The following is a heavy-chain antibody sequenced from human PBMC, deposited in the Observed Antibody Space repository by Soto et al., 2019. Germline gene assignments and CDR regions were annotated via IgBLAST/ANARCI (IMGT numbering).Heavy chain of an antibody. Sequence: GASVKVSCKASGGTFSSYAISWVRQAPGQGLEWMGGIIPIFGTANYAQKFQGRVTITADESTSTAYMEPSSLRSEDTAVYYCARGITMVRGVIISGDYYYYGMDVWGQGATVTVSS. CDR3: ARGITMVRGVIISGDYYYYGMDV. CDR1: GGTFSSYA. CDR2: IIPIFGTA. D-gene: IGHD3-10*01. V-gene: IGHV1-69*13. J-gene: IGHJ6*02.